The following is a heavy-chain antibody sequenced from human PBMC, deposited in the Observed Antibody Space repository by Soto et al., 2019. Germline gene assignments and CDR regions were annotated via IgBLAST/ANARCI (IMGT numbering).Heavy chain of an antibody. CDR1: GFAFDSYA. CDR2: ISGSGGTT. Sequence: EVQLLESGGSLVQPGGSLRLACAATGFAFDSYAMIWVRQAPEKGLKWVSGISGSGGTTYYADSVKDRFTISRDNSKNTVFLQMNSLRAEDTAVYYCAKSKTDLRFTVFGLFIVSDFCRQGSLVTVSS. D-gene: IGHD3-3*01. CDR3: AKSKTDLRFTVFGLFIVSDF. V-gene: IGHV3-23*01. J-gene: IGHJ4*02.